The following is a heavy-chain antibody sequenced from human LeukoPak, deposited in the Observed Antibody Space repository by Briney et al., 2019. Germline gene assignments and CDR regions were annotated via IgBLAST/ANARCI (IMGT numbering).Heavy chain of an antibody. J-gene: IGHJ5*02. CDR3: ARLDMDFVPDKGSIVVEAHNWFDP. CDR2: VYYSGSA. Sequence: SETLSLTCAVSGGSFSSGAYSWSWIRQPPGKGLEWLGYVYYSGSAYYNPSLKSRITISVDTSKNQISLKLSSLTAADTAVYYCARLDMDFVPDKGSIVVEAHNWFDPWGQGTLVTVSS. V-gene: IGHV4-30-4*07. CDR1: GGSFSSGAYS. D-gene: IGHD3-22*01.